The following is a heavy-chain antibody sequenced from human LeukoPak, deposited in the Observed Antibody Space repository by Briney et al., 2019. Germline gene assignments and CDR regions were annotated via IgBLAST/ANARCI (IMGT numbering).Heavy chain of an antibody. V-gene: IGHV3-48*02. J-gene: IGHJ4*02. Sequence: GGSLRLSCAASGFSLSSYSMNWVRQAPGKGLEWVSFISSSGSTKSYADSVKGRLTISRDNAKNSLYLQMNSLRDEDTAVYYCARSVYYADYWGQGTLVTVSS. D-gene: IGHD3-22*01. CDR2: ISSSGSTK. CDR1: GFSLSSYS. CDR3: ARSVYYADY.